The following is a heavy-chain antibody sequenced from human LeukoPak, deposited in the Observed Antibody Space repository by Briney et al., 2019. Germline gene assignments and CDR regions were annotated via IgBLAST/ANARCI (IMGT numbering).Heavy chain of an antibody. J-gene: IGHJ4*02. CDR2: INPNSGGT. D-gene: IGHD3-22*01. CDR3: ARGSLTQWLLFDY. V-gene: IGHV1-2*02. Sequence: ASVKVSCKASGYTFTGYYMHWVRQAPGQGLEWMGWINPNSGGTNYAQKFQGRVTMTRDTSISTAYMELSRLRSDDTAVYYCARGSLTQWLLFDYWGQGTLVTVSS. CDR1: GYTFTGYY.